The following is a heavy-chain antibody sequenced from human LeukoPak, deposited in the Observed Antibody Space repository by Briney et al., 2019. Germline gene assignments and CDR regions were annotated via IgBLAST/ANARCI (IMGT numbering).Heavy chain of an antibody. CDR3: ARANLGATSRNWFDP. CDR2: ISSSSSYI. V-gene: IGHV3-21*01. J-gene: IGHJ5*02. D-gene: IGHD1-26*01. Sequence: GGSLRLSCAASGFTFSCYSMNWVRQAPGKGLEWVSSISSSSSYIYYADSVKGRFTISRDNAKNSLYLQMNSLRAEDTAVYYCARANLGATSRNWFDPWGQGTLVTVSS. CDR1: GFTFSCYS.